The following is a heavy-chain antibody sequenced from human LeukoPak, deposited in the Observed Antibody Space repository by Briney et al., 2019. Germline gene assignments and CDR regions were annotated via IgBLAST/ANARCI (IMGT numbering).Heavy chain of an antibody. J-gene: IGHJ4*02. CDR1: GFTFSSYA. Sequence: PGGSLRLSCAASGFTFSSYAMSWVRQAPGKGLEWVSGISGSGGRTCYAGSVKGRFTISRDNSKNTLYLQMNSLRAEDTAVYYCAKENYDSSGYYGEWGQGTLVTVSS. D-gene: IGHD3-22*01. CDR3: AKENYDSSGYYGE. CDR2: ISGSGGRT. V-gene: IGHV3-23*01.